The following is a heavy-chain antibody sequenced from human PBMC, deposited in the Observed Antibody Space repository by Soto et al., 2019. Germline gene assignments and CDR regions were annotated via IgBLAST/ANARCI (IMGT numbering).Heavy chain of an antibody. Sequence: GGSLRLSCAASGFTLSNYWMHWARQAPGKGLVWVSRMNPEVTTISYADSVKGRFTISRDNARDTLHLEMNSLRADDTAVYYCGRGAYGDPVDLWGPGTLVTVYS. J-gene: IGHJ4*02. V-gene: IGHV3-74*01. CDR3: GRGAYGDPVDL. CDR1: GFTLSNYW. D-gene: IGHD4-17*01. CDR2: MNPEVTTI.